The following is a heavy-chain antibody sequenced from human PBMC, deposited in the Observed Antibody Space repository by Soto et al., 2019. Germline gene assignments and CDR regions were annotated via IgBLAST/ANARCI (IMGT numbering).Heavy chain of an antibody. CDR2: IYSSGST. CDR3: ARDSPSRYGMDV. Sequence: PSETLSLTCTVSGGSLSSGGYYWSWLRPHPGTGLERIGYIYSSGSTYYNPSLKSRVTISVDTSKNQFSLKLSSVTAADTAVYCFARDSPSRYGMDVWGQGTTVTVSS. J-gene: IGHJ6*02. CDR1: GGSLSSGGYY. V-gene: IGHV4-31*03.